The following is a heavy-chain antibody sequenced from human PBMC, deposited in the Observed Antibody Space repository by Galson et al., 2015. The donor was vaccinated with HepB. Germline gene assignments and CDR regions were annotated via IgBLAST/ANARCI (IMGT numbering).Heavy chain of an antibody. Sequence: SLRLSCAASGFTFSDYYMSWIRQAPGKGLEWVSYISSSSSYTNYADSVKGRFTISRDNAKNSLYLQMNSLRAEDTAVYYCARVGAGSSSKYPPEGTFDIWGQGTMVTVSS. CDR3: ARVGAGSSSKYPPEGTFDI. J-gene: IGHJ3*02. D-gene: IGHD6-13*01. CDR2: ISSSSSYT. CDR1: GFTFSDYY. V-gene: IGHV3-11*05.